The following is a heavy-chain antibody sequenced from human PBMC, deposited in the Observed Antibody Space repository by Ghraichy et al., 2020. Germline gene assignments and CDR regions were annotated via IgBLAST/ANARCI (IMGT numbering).Heavy chain of an antibody. V-gene: IGHV3-21*01. CDR1: GFTFSSYS. CDR3: ARGQTGTYYYGMDV. CDR2: ISSSSSYI. J-gene: IGHJ6*02. Sequence: GGSLRLSCAASGFTFSSYSMNWVRQAPGKGLEGVSSISSSSSYIYYADSVKGRFTISRDNAKNSLYLQMNSLRAEDTAVYYCARGQTGTYYYGMDVWGQGTTVTVSS. D-gene: IGHD1-7*01.